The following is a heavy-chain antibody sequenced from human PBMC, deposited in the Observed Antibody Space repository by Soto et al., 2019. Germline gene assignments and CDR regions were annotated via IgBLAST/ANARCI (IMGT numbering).Heavy chain of an antibody. V-gene: IGHV4-38-2*01. Sequence: SETLSLTCAVSGYSISSGYYWGWIRQPPGKGLEWIGSIYHSGSTYYNPSLKSRVTISVDTSKNQFPLKLSSVTAADTAVYYCARLPHRGYDSSFYHPFYVDYWGQGTLPTVYS. J-gene: IGHJ4*02. CDR3: ARLPHRGYDSSFYHPFYVDY. CDR2: IYHSGST. D-gene: IGHD3-22*01. CDR1: GYSISSGYY.